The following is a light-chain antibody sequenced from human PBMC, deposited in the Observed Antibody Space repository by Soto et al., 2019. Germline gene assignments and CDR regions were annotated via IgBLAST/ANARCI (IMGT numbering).Light chain of an antibody. J-gene: IGKJ1*01. CDR2: GAS. Sequence: EIVLTQSPGTLSLSPGERATLSCRASQSDSSSYLAWYQQKPGQAHRLLIYGASSRANGIPDRFSGSGSGTDFTLTISILEPEDFAVYYCQQYGSSPKTFGRGTKVEI. V-gene: IGKV3-20*01. CDR1: QSDSSSY. CDR3: QQYGSSPKT.